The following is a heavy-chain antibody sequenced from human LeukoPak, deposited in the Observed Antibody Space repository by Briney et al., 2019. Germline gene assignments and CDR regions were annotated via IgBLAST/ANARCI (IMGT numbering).Heavy chain of an antibody. D-gene: IGHD3-22*01. CDR2: ISWNSGSI. V-gene: IGHV3-9*01. CDR3: ARVTFKYYDSSGYPSELDY. CDR1: GFTFDDYA. Sequence: QPGGSLRLSCAASGFTFDDYAMHWVRQAPGKGLEWVSGISWNSGSIGYADSVKGRFTISRDNAKNSPYLQMNSLRAEDTAVYYCARVTFKYYDSSGYPSELDYWGQGTLVTVSS. J-gene: IGHJ4*02.